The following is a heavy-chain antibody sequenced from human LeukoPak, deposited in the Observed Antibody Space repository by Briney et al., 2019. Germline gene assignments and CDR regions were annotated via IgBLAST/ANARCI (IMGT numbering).Heavy chain of an antibody. J-gene: IGHJ5*02. CDR1: GFTFSSYS. Sequence: KTGGSLRLSCAASGFTFSSYSMNWVRQAPGKGLEWVSSISSSSSYIYYADSVKGRFTISRDNAKNSLYLQMNSLRAEDTAVYYCARVGVELELTCWFDPWGQGTLVTVSS. CDR2: ISSSSSYI. CDR3: ARVGVELELTCWFDP. D-gene: IGHD1-7*01. V-gene: IGHV3-21*01.